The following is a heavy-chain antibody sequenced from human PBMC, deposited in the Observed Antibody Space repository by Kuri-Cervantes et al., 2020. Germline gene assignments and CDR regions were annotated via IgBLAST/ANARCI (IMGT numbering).Heavy chain of an antibody. CDR1: GVTFSNFC. D-gene: IGHD2-21*02. Sequence: GGSLRLSCVVSGVTFSNFCMHWVRQAPGKGLEWVALIHSSGSNKYYADSVKGRFTISRDNSKNTLYLQMNSLRAEDTAVYYCARDGRDGYDDYWGQGTLVTVSS. V-gene: IGHV3-30*02. J-gene: IGHJ4*02. CDR2: IHSSGSNK. CDR3: ARDGRDGYDDY.